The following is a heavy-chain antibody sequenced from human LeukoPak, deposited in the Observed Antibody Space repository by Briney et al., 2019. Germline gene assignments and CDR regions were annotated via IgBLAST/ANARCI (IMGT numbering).Heavy chain of an antibody. CDR3: ARGGGYCSGGSCYSRH. CDR2: INHSGST. J-gene: IGHJ4*02. D-gene: IGHD2-15*01. Sequence: PSETLSLTCAVYGGSFSGYCWSWIRQPPGKGLEWIGEINHSGSTNYNPSLKSRVTISVDTSKTQFSLKLSSVTAADTAVYYCARGGGYCSGGSCYSRHWGQGTLVTVSS. V-gene: IGHV4-34*01. CDR1: GGSFSGYC.